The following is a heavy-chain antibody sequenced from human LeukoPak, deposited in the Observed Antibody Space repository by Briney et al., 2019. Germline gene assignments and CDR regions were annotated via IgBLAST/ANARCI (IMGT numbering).Heavy chain of an antibody. V-gene: IGHV3-23*01. CDR2: ISGSGGST. CDR1: GFTFSSYG. D-gene: IGHD1-1*01. CDR3: AKAGAPWYNWNDKTFDY. J-gene: IGHJ4*02. Sequence: GGSLRLSCAASGFTFSSYGMSWVRQAPGKGLEWVSAISGSGGSTYYADSVKGRFTISRDNSKNTLYLQMNSLRAEDTAVYYCAKAGAPWYNWNDKTFDYWGQGTLVTVSS.